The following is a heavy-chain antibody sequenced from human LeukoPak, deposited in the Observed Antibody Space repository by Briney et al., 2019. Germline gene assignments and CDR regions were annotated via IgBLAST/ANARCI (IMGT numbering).Heavy chain of an antibody. CDR3: AKDRYFDSAQIDY. Sequence: GRSLRLSCAASGFTFSSYGMHWVRQAPGKGLEGVAIISYDGSNKYYADSVKGRFTISRDNSKNTLYLQMNSLRAEDTAVYYCAKDRYFDSAQIDYWGQGTLVTVSS. D-gene: IGHD3-9*01. V-gene: IGHV3-30*18. J-gene: IGHJ4*02. CDR1: GFTFSSYG. CDR2: ISYDGSNK.